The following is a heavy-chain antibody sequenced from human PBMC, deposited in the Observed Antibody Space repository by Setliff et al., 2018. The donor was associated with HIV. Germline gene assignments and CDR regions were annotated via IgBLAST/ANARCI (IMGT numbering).Heavy chain of an antibody. D-gene: IGHD3-16*01. Sequence: SETLSLTCAVYGGSFSDYYWIWIRQPPGKGLEWIGEINHSGSTNYNPSLKSRVTLSVDTSKNQFSLKLSSVTAADTAVYYCAREGTVDALRYWGQGTLVTVSS. J-gene: IGHJ4*02. CDR1: GGSFSDYY. CDR3: AREGTVDALRY. V-gene: IGHV4-34*01. CDR2: INHSGST.